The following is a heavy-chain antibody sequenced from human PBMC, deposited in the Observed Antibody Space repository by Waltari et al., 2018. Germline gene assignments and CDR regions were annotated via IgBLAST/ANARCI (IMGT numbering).Heavy chain of an antibody. CDR3: ARDRRGYFDY. Sequence: EVQLVESGGGLVKPGGSLRLSWYASELTFRGYSMNWVRQAPGKGLEWVSSISGDSRFIYYADSVNGRFTISSDDAKNSLYLQMNSLRVEDTAVYYCARDRRGYFDYWGPGTLVSVSS. CDR1: ELTFRGYS. D-gene: IGHD3-16*01. CDR2: ISGDSRFI. V-gene: IGHV3-21*01. J-gene: IGHJ4*02.